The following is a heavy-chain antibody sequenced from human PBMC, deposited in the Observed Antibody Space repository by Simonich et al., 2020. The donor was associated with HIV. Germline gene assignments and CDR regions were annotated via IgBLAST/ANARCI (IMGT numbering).Heavy chain of an antibody. CDR3: ATHGPGSYSSALDI. V-gene: IGHV1-2*06. J-gene: IGHJ3*02. D-gene: IGHD1-26*01. CDR2: RSPNNGGT. Sequence: QVHLVQSGAEVKKPGASVKVSCKASGYTVTNYYIHWVQQAPGQGREWKGRRSPNNGGTAYPQKFQGRATMTRDTSISTAYMELNRLKSDDTAIYYCATHGPGSYSSALDIWGQGTMVTVSS. CDR1: GYTVTNYY.